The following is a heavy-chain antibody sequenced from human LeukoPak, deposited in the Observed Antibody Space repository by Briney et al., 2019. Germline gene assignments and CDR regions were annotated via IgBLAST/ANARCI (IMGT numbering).Heavy chain of an antibody. V-gene: IGHV3-30-3*01. Sequence: PGGPLRLSCAASGFTFSSYAMHWVRQAPGKGLEWVAVISYDGSNKYYADSVKGRFTISRDNSKNTLYLQMNSLRAEDTAVYYCARVDTAMVKDDAFDIWGQGTMVTVSS. CDR1: GFTFSSYA. CDR3: ARVDTAMVKDDAFDI. D-gene: IGHD5-18*01. CDR2: ISYDGSNK. J-gene: IGHJ3*02.